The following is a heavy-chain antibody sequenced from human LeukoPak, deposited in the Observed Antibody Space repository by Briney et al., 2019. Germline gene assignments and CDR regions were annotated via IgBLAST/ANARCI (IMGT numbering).Heavy chain of an antibody. D-gene: IGHD5-18*01. CDR3: ASADTAMVTRA. J-gene: IGHJ5*02. CDR2: ISYDGSNK. V-gene: IGHV3-30*04. Sequence: PGGSLRLSCAASGFTFSSYAMHWVRQAPGKGLEWVAVISYDGSNKYYADSVKGRSTISRDNSKNTLYLQMNSLRAEDTAVYYCASADTAMVTRAWGQGTLVTVSS. CDR1: GFTFSSYA.